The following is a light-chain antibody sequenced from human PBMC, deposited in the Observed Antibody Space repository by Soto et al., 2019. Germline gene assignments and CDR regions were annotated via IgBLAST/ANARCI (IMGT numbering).Light chain of an antibody. CDR2: DAS. V-gene: IGKV1-5*01. CDR3: QQYNSYLLT. J-gene: IGKJ4*01. CDR1: QSISSW. Sequence: DIQMTQSPSTLSASVGDRVTITCRASQSISSWLAWYQQKPGKAPKLLIYDASSLESGVPSRISGSGSGTEFTLTISSLQPDDFATYDCQQYNSYLLTFGGGTKVEIK.